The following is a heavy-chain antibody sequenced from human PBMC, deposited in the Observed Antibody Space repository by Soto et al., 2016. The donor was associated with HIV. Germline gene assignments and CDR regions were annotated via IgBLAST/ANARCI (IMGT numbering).Heavy chain of an antibody. CDR3: ARTCSGGSCYLAINYFDGMDV. V-gene: IGHV1-69*01. CDR2: IIPILGRA. D-gene: IGHD2-15*01. J-gene: IGHJ6*02. Sequence: QVQPVQSGAEVKKPGSSVTVSCKASGGTFRKYAIIWVRQAPGQGLEWMGGIIPILGRANYAQKFQGRVTISADEPTSTAYMEVSSLTSEDTAVYFCARTCSGGSCYLAINYFDGMDVWGQGTTVTVSS. CDR1: GGTFRKYA.